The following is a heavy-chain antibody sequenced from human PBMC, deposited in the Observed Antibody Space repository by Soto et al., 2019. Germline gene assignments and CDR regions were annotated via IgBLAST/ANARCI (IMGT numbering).Heavy chain of an antibody. CDR1: GFTFSSYS. V-gene: IGHV3-21*01. D-gene: IGHD2-2*01. Sequence: GGSLRLSCAASGFTFSSYSMNWVRQAPGKGLEWVSSISSSSSYIYYADSVKGRFTISRDNAKNSLYLQMNSLRAEDTAVYYCARSRCSSTSCYVYYYYGMDVWGQGTTVTVSS. CDR3: ARSRCSSTSCYVYYYYGMDV. J-gene: IGHJ6*02. CDR2: ISSSSSYI.